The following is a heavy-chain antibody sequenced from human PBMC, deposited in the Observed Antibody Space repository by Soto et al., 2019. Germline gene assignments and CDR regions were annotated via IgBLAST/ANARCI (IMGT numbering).Heavy chain of an antibody. CDR2: MSADGNNQ. CDR1: GLTFSNFG. V-gene: IGHV3-30*02. CDR3: AKDGYHATLHV. D-gene: IGHD2-15*01. Sequence: QVHLVESGGGVVQPGGSLRLSCAMSGLTFSNFGMHWVRQAPGKRLEWVALMSADGNNQYYGDSVKGRFTISRDTSKNTLYLQMNSLRPDDTAVYYCAKDGYHATLHVWGQGTMVTVSS. J-gene: IGHJ3*01.